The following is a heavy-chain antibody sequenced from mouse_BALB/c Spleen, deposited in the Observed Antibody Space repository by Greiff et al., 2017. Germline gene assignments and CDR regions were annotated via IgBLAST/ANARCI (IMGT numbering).Heavy chain of an antibody. CDR3: ARAPYGNGFAY. D-gene: IGHD2-1*01. V-gene: IGHV3-6*02. CDR1: GYSITSGYY. J-gene: IGHJ3*01. CDR2: ISYDGSN. Sequence: EVQRVESGPGLVKPSQSLSLTCSVTGYSITSGYYWNWIRQFPGNKLEWMGYISYDGSNNYNPSLKNRISITRDTSKNQFFLKLNSVTTEDTATYYCARAPYGNGFAYWGQGTLVTVSA.